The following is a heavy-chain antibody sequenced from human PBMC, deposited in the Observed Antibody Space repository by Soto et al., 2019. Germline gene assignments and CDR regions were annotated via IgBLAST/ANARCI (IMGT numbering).Heavy chain of an antibody. CDR2: ISSSSSTI. CDR3: ARDYLVIPHRVIDY. J-gene: IGHJ4*02. D-gene: IGHD2-15*01. CDR1: GFTFSSYS. V-gene: IGHV3-48*01. Sequence: LRLSCAASGFTFSSYSMNWVRQAPGKGLEWVSYISSSSSTIYYADSVKGRFTISRDNAKNTLYLQMNSLRAEDTAVYYCARDYLVIPHRVIDYWGQGTLVTVSS.